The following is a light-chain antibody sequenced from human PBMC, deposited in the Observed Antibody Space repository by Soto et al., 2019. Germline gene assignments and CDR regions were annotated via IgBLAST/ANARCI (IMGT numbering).Light chain of an antibody. CDR3: QQYKSYPVT. Sequence: DIQMTQSPSTRSASVGDRVTITCRASQSISSWLAWYQQKPGKAPNFLIYKASSLESGVPSRFSGSGSGTEFTLTISSLQPDDFATYYCQQYKSYPVTFGGGTKVEIK. J-gene: IGKJ4*01. CDR1: QSISSW. V-gene: IGKV1-5*03. CDR2: KAS.